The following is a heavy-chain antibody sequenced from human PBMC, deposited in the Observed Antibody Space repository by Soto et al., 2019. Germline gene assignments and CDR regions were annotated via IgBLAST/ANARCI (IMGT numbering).Heavy chain of an antibody. D-gene: IGHD3-10*01. Sequence: PGESLKISCNGSGYNFGGYWISWVRQTPGKGLEWMGRIDPTDSSSNYNPSFEGHVTVSAEKSISTAYLEWSSLKTSDTAIYYCARHGAYTFSENFDFWGQGTLVTVSS. CDR2: IDPTDSSS. CDR3: ARHGAYTFSENFDF. J-gene: IGHJ4*02. V-gene: IGHV5-10-1*01. CDR1: GYNFGGYW.